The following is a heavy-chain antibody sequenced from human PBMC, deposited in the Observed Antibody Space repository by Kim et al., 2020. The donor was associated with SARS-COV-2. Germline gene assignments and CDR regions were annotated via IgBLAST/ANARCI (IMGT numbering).Heavy chain of an antibody. J-gene: IGHJ3*02. Sequence: SVKVSCKASGGTFSSYAISWVRQAPGQGLEWMGGIIPIFGTANYAQKFQGRVTITADESTSTAYMELSSLRSEDTAVYYCARDPQGSGYDGDINAFDIWGQGTMVTVSS. CDR2: IIPIFGTA. CDR1: GGTFSSYA. V-gene: IGHV1-69*13. D-gene: IGHD5-12*01. CDR3: ARDPQGSGYDGDINAFDI.